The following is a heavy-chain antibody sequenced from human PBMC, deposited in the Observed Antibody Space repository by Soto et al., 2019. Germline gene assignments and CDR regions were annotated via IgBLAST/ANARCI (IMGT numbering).Heavy chain of an antibody. CDR2: IYYSGST. Sequence: SETLSLTCTVSGGSISSYYWSWIRQPPGKGLEWIGYIYYSGSTNYNPSLKSRVTISVDTSKNQFSLKLSSVTAADTAVYYCAMGWAMVRGVIGNYYYMDVWGKGTTVTVSS. D-gene: IGHD3-10*01. CDR3: AMGWAMVRGVIGNYYYMDV. CDR1: GGSISSYY. J-gene: IGHJ6*03. V-gene: IGHV4-59*01.